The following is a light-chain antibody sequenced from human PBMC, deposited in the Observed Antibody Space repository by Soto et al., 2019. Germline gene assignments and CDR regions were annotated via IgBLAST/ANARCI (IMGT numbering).Light chain of an antibody. Sequence: GSLSCWAREEITLSCRAAQHISSNYVAWYQQRPGQAPRLLIYGASSRAIGIPDRFSGSGSGTDFTLTIRRLEPEHFAMYYCQDYGPSSITFGQGTRLEIK. CDR1: QHISSNY. V-gene: IGKV3-20*01. CDR2: GAS. CDR3: QDYGPSSIT. J-gene: IGKJ5*01.